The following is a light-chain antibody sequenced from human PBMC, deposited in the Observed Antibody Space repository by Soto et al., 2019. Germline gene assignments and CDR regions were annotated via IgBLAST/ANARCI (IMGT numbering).Light chain of an antibody. J-gene: IGLJ7*01. V-gene: IGLV4-69*01. Sequence: QPVLTQSPSASASLGASVKLTCTLSSGHSSYAIAWHQQQPEKGPRYLMNLNSDGSHSKGDGIPDRFSGSSSGAERYLTISRLQSEHEADYYSHTWGTGIAVFGGGTQLTVL. CDR3: HTWGTGIAV. CDR2: LNSDGSH. CDR1: SGHSSYA.